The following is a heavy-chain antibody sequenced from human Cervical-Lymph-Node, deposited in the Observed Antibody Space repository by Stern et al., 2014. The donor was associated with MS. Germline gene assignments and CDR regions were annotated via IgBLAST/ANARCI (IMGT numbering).Heavy chain of an antibody. CDR3: ARRKRSYDY. CDR2: ISNSGQSI. CDR1: GFRFSDFY. V-gene: IGHV3-11*01. Sequence: QMQLVQSGGGLVKPGGSLRLSCAGSGFRFSDFYMTWIRQSPERGLEWVSYISNSGQSIYYADSVKGRFTISRDNAKNSLYLEMNSLRVEDAGTYYCARRKRSYDYWGQGTLVTVSS. J-gene: IGHJ4*02.